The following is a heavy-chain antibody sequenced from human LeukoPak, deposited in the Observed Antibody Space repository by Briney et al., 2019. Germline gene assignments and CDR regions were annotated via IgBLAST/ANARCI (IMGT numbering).Heavy chain of an antibody. CDR2: ISYDGSNK. CDR3: AREEGGSYSDAFDI. J-gene: IGHJ3*02. CDR1: GFTFSSYA. Sequence: GRSLRLSCAASGFTFSSYAMHWVRQAPGKGLEWVAVISYDGSNKYYADSVKGRFTISRDNSKNTLYLQMNSLRAEDTALYYCAREEGGSYSDAFDIWGQGTMVTVSS. V-gene: IGHV3-30-3*01. D-gene: IGHD1-26*01.